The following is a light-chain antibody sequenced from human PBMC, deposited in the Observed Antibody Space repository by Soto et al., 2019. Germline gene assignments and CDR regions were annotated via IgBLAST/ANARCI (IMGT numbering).Light chain of an antibody. V-gene: IGKV1D-13*01. Sequence: AIQLTQSPSSLSASVGDRVTITCRASQGLNSNLAWYQQKPGKAPKLLMYAASTLQKGVPSRCSGNGSGTVFPLTISSLQPDDFASYCCQHSSNYFTFGPGTKVDI. CDR3: QHSSNYFT. CDR1: QGLNSN. J-gene: IGKJ3*01. CDR2: AAS.